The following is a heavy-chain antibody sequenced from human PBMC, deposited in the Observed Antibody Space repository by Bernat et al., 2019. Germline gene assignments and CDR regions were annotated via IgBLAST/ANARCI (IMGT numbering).Heavy chain of an antibody. V-gene: IGHV1-24*01. Sequence: QVQLVQSGAEVKKPGASVKVSCKVSGYTLTELSMHWVRQAPGKGLEWMGGFDPEDGETIYAQKFQGRVTMTEDTSTDTAYMELSSLSSDETAVYYCATVRLGYYYYGMDVWGQGTTVTVSS. D-gene: IGHD6-25*01. CDR3: ATVRLGYYYYGMDV. J-gene: IGHJ6*02. CDR2: FDPEDGET. CDR1: GYTLTELS.